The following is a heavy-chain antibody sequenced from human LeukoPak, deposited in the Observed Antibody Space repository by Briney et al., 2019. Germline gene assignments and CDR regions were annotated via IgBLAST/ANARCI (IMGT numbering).Heavy chain of an antibody. CDR1: GYTFTGYY. CDR2: MNPNSGNT. J-gene: IGHJ4*02. Sequence: ASVKVSCKASGYTFTGYYMHWVRQATGQGLEWMGWMNPNSGNTGYAQKFQGRVTMTRNTSISTAYMELSSLRSEDTAVYYCARGRYDSSGSLIGYWGQGTLVTVSS. D-gene: IGHD3-22*01. CDR3: ARGRYDSSGSLIGY. V-gene: IGHV1-8*02.